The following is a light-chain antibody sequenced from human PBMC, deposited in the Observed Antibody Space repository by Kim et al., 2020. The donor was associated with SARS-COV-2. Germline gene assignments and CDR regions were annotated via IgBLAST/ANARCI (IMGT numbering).Light chain of an antibody. J-gene: IGKJ4*01. CDR2: GAS. V-gene: IGKV1-16*01. CDR3: QQYHTYPLT. CDR1: QGIGKY. Sequence: DIQMTQSPTSLSASVGDRVTFTCRASQGIGKYLAWYQQRPGKGPKSLIYGASTLLSGVPTRFNGSGSGTDFTLTISSLQPEDFATFFCQQYHTYPLTFGGGTKLEI.